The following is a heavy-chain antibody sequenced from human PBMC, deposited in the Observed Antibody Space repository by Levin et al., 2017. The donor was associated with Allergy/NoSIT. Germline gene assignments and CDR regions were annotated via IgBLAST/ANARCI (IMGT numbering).Heavy chain of an antibody. Sequence: GSLRLSCAVSAYSISSSFYWAWIRQPPGTGLEWIGTIYHTGSTYYNPSLKSRVTVSVDTSKNQFYLKLSSVTAADTAVYYCARVDPCSGPTCYTDWFFDLWGRGTLVTVSS. CDR2: IYHTGST. J-gene: IGHJ2*01. D-gene: IGHD2-2*02. CDR3: ARVDPCSGPTCYTDWFFDL. CDR1: AYSISSSFY. V-gene: IGHV4-38-2*01.